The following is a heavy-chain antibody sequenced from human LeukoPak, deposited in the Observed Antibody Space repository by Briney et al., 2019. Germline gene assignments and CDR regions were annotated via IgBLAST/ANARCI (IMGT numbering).Heavy chain of an antibody. V-gene: IGHV4-4*02. CDR1: GGSISSSHW. D-gene: IGHD1-26*01. J-gene: IGHJ4*02. Sequence: PSETLSLTCAVSGGSISSSHWWSWVRQPPEKGLEWIGEIYHSGSTNYNPSLKSRVTISVDKSNNQFSLKLSSVTAADTAVYYCARSGDFSRSLDCFDCWGQGTLVTVSS. CDR3: ARSGDFSRSLDCFDC. CDR2: IYHSGST.